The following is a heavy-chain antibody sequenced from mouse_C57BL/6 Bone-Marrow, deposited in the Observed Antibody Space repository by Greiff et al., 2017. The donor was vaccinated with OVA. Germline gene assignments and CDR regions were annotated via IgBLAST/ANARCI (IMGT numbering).Heavy chain of an antibody. D-gene: IGHD2-2*01. CDR3: AREGLDWYFDV. CDR2: INPSSGYT. V-gene: IGHV1-4*01. Sequence: VKVVESGAELARPGASVKMSCKASGYTFTSYTMHWVKQRPGQGLEWIGYINPSSGYTKYNQKFKDKATLTADKSSSTAYMQLSSLTSEDSAVYYCAREGLDWYFDVWGTGTTVTVSS. CDR1: GYTFTSYT. J-gene: IGHJ1*03.